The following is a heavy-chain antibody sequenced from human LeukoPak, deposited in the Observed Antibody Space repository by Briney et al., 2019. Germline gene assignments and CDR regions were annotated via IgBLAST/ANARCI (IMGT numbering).Heavy chain of an antibody. CDR1: GGSISPISSSTYY. CDR3: ARQLPTAAADTRGYFDY. D-gene: IGHD6-25*01. J-gene: IGHJ4*02. V-gene: IGHV4-39*01. CDR2: LFYGENT. Sequence: PSETLSLTCTVSGGSISPISSSTYYWGWIRQAPGKGLEWIGSLFYGENTHHNPSLKSRATLSVDSSKNQFSLKLTSVTAADAAVYFCARQLPTAAADTRGYFDYWGQGTVVTVSS.